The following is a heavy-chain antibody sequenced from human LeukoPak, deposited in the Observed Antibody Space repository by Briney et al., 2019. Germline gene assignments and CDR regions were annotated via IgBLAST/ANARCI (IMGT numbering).Heavy chain of an antibody. Sequence: ASVKVSCKASGYTFTSYGISWVRQAPGQGLEWMGWINTNTGNPTYAQGFTGRFVFSLDTSVSTAYLQISSLKAEDTAVYYCARDTNYDFWSGLLWGQGTLVTVSS. D-gene: IGHD3-3*01. CDR1: GYTFTSYG. J-gene: IGHJ4*02. CDR3: ARDTNYDFWSGLL. CDR2: INTNTGNP. V-gene: IGHV7-4-1*02.